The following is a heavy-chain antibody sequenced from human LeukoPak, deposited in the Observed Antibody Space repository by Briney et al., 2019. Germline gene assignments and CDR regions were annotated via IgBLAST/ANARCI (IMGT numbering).Heavy chain of an antibody. V-gene: IGHV4-4*07. CDR1: GGSISSYY. CDR3: AANYYDSSGYRY. J-gene: IGHJ4*02. CDR2: IYTSGST. D-gene: IGHD3-22*01. Sequence: SETLSLTCTVSGGSISSYYWSWLRQPAGKGLEWIGRIYTSGSTNYNPSLKSRVTMSVDTSKNQFSLKLRSVTAADTAVYYCAANYYDSSGYRYWGQGTLVTVSS.